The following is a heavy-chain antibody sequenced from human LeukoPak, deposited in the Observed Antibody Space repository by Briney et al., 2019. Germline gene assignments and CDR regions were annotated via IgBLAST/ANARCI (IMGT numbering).Heavy chain of an antibody. CDR3: AKAGYSGYTLTD. CDR1: GFTFSSYG. Sequence: GGSLRLSCAASGFTFSSYGMHWVRQAPGKGLEWVSSISGLGDSPYYADSVKGRFTISRDNSKNTLYLEMKGLRDEDSAVYYCAKAGYSGYTLTDWGQGTLVAVSS. D-gene: IGHD5-12*01. J-gene: IGHJ4*02. CDR2: ISGLGDSP. V-gene: IGHV3-23*01.